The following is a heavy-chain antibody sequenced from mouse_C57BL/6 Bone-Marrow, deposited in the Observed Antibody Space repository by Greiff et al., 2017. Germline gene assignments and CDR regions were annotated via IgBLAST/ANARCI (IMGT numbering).Heavy chain of an antibody. Sequence: VMLVESGPGLVQPSQSLSITCTVSGFSLTSYGVHWVRQSPGKGLEWLGVIWRGGSTDYNAAFMSRLSITKDNSKGQVFFKMTSLQADDAAIYYCAKRGERGFAYWGQGTLVTVSA. CDR1: GFSLTSYG. J-gene: IGHJ3*01. CDR3: AKRGERGFAY. CDR2: IWRGGST. V-gene: IGHV2-5*01.